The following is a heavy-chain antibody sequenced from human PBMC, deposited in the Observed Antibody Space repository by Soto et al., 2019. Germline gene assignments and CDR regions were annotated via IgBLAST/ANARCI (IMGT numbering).Heavy chain of an antibody. D-gene: IGHD1-26*01. V-gene: IGHV4-59*08. CDR1: GGSISSYY. Sequence: SETLSLTCTVSGGSISSYYWSWIRQPPGKGLEWIGYIYYSGSTNYNPSLKSRVTISVDTSKNQFSLKLSSVTAADTAVYYCARLPIVLNWFAPWGQGTLVTVSS. CDR3: ARLPIVLNWFAP. J-gene: IGHJ5*02. CDR2: IYYSGST.